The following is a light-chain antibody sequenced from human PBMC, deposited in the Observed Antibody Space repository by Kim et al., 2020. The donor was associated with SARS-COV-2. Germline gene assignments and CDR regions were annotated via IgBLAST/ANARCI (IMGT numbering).Light chain of an antibody. V-gene: IGLV1-36*01. CDR1: SSNIGNNA. J-gene: IGLJ2*01. CDR2: YDD. CDR3: AAWDDSLNVVL. Sequence: QSVLTQPPSVSAAPRQRVTISCSGSSSNIGNNAVSWYQQLPGKAPKLLIYYDDLRPAGVSDRFSGSKSGTSASLAISGLQSEDEADYYCAAWDDSLNVVLFGGGTQLTVL.